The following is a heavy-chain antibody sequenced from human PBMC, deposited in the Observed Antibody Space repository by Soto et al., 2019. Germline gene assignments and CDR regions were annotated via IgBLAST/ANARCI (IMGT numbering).Heavy chain of an antibody. J-gene: IGHJ6*02. Sequence: ASVKVSCKASGYTFTSYGISWVRQAPGQGLEWMGWISAYNGNTNYAQKLQGRVTMTTDTSTSTAYMELRSLRSDDTAVYYCATDYDILTGYPNYGMDVWGQGTTVTVSS. CDR3: ATDYDILTGYPNYGMDV. CDR2: ISAYNGNT. D-gene: IGHD3-9*01. V-gene: IGHV1-18*01. CDR1: GYTFTSYG.